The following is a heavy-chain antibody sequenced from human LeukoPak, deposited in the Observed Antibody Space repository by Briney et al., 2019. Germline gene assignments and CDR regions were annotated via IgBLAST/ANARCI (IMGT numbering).Heavy chain of an antibody. V-gene: IGHV3-23*01. CDR1: GSTFSTFA. Sequence: PGGSLRLSCAASGSTFSTFAMRWVRQAPARGLECVSVISGGGDRTYYAETVRGRFTISRDNSKNTLYLQMSSLRADDTAIYYCAKGHSAYGTGFDYWGQGTLVTVSS. CDR3: AKGHSAYGTGFDY. CDR2: ISGGGDRT. D-gene: IGHD5-12*01. J-gene: IGHJ4*02.